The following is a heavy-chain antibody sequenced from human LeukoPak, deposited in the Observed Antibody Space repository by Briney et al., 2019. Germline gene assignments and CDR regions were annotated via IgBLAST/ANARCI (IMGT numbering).Heavy chain of an antibody. CDR1: GFTFSNYT. Sequence: GRFLRLSCVASGFTFSNYTMHWVRQAPGKGLEWVAVVSYSGTIKSYADSVKSRLTISRDNSQNTLCLQMNSLRAEDTAVYYCVATSGSSTNWGQGTLVTVSS. J-gene: IGHJ4*02. CDR2: VSYSGTIK. D-gene: IGHD2-2*01. CDR3: VATSGSSTN. V-gene: IGHV3-30-3*01.